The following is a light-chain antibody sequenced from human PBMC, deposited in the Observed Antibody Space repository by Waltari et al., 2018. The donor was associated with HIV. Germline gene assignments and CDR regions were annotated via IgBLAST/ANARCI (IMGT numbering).Light chain of an antibody. CDR1: QSLLHGDGKTY. V-gene: IGKV2D-29*01. CDR3: KQNDKLPPRLT. J-gene: IGKJ4*01. Sequence: DVVMTQTPLSLSVTPGQPASISCKSSQSLLHGDGKTYLYWYLQKPGQPPQLLIYGISNRFTGMPDRFSGSGSGTDFTLKISRVEAEDVGVYYCKQNDKLPPRLTFGGGTKVEIK. CDR2: GIS.